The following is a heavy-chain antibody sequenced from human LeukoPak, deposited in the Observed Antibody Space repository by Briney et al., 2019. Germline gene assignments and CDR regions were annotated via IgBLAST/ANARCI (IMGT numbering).Heavy chain of an antibody. CDR3: AKNYSSLLDY. V-gene: IGHV3-23*01. J-gene: IGHJ4*02. D-gene: IGHD4-11*01. Sequence: PGGSLRLSCAASGFTFSNFAMSWVRQAPGKGLEWVSSISSGGYNINYADSVKGRFTISRDTSKNTLYLQMNSLTAEDTAIYYCAKNYSSLLDYWGQGTLVTVSS. CDR2: ISSGGYNI. CDR1: GFTFSNFA.